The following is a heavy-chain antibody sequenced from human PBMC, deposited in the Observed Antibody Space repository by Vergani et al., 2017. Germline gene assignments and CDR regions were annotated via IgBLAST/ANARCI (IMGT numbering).Heavy chain of an antibody. CDR1: GGSFSGYY. CDR3: ARVGGYSSSWDFDY. D-gene: IGHD6-6*01. V-gene: IGHV4-34*01. J-gene: IGHJ4*02. CDR2: INHSGST. Sequence: QVQLQQWGAGLLKPSETLSLTCAVYGGSFSGYYWSWIRQPPGKGLGWIGEINHSGSTNSNPSLKGRVTIYVDTSKNQFSMKLSSVTAADTAVYYCARVGGYSSSWDFDYWGQGTLVTVSS.